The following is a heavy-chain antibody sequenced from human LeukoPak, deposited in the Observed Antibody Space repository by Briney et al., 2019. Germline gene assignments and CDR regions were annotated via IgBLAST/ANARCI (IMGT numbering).Heavy chain of an antibody. CDR3: ARDLGRSSTSCYYYYYYYMDV. Sequence: GASVKVSCKASGYTFTSYGISWVRQAPGQGLEWMGWISAYNGNTNYAQKLQGRVTMTTDTSTSTAYMELRSLRSDDTAVYYCARDLGRSSTSCYYYYYYYMDVWGKGTTVTVSS. D-gene: IGHD2-2*01. CDR1: GYTFTSYG. CDR2: ISAYNGNT. J-gene: IGHJ6*03. V-gene: IGHV1-18*01.